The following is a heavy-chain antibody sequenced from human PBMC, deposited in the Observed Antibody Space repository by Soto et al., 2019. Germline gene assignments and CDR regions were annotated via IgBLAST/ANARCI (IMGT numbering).Heavy chain of an antibody. J-gene: IGHJ6*02. CDR3: ARKGHCSGGSCYQYYYYGMDV. CDR2: IWYDGSNK. Sequence: QVQLVESGGGVVQPGRSLRLSCAASGFTLSSYGMHWVRQAPGKGLEWVADIWYDGSNKYYADSVKGRFTISRGNSXNXLXLXXNSLRAEDTAVYYCARKGHCSGGSCYQYYYYGMDVWGQGTTVTVSS. D-gene: IGHD2-15*01. V-gene: IGHV3-33*01. CDR1: GFTLSSYG.